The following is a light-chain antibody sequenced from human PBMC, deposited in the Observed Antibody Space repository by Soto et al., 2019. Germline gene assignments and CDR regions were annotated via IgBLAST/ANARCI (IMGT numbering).Light chain of an antibody. J-gene: IGLJ2*01. CDR2: EVS. Sequence: QSALTQPPSASGSPGQSVTISCTGTSSDVGGYNYVSWYQQHPGKAPKPTIYEVSKLPSGVPDRFSGSKSDNTASLTVSGLQAEDEADYYCSSYAGSNNVVFGGGTKLTVL. CDR3: SSYAGSNNVV. CDR1: SSDVGGYNY. V-gene: IGLV2-8*01.